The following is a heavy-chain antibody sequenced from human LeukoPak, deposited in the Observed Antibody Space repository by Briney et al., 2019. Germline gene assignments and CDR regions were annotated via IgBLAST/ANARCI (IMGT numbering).Heavy chain of an antibody. J-gene: IGHJ4*02. CDR1: GGTFSSYA. D-gene: IGHD1-26*01. Sequence: SVKVSCKASGGTFSSYAISWVRQAPGQGLEWMGGIIPIFGTANYAQKFQGRVTITADESTSTAYMELSSLRSEDTAVYYCARGGYSGSYHIDYWGQGTLVTVSS. CDR2: IIPIFGTA. V-gene: IGHV1-69*13. CDR3: ARGGYSGSYHIDY.